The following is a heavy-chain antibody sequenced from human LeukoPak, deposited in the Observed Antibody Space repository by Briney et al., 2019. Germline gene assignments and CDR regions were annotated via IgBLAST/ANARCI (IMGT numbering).Heavy chain of an antibody. J-gene: IGHJ5*02. Sequence: GGSLRLSCAASGFTFSSYAMSWVRQPPGKGLEWVSAISGSGGSTYYADSVKGRLTISRDNSKNTLYLQMNSLRAEDTAVYYCAKMVPVGDWFDPWGQGTLVTVSS. CDR2: ISGSGGST. V-gene: IGHV3-23*01. CDR3: AKMVPVGDWFDP. CDR1: GFTFSSYA. D-gene: IGHD3-10*01.